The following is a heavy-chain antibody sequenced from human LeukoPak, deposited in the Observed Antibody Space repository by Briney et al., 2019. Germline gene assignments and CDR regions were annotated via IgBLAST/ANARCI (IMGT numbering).Heavy chain of an antibody. CDR3: ARDLLNEGNHLDY. V-gene: IGHV4-30-4*01. D-gene: IGHD4-23*01. Sequence: SQTLSLTCTVSGGSISSGDYYWSWIRQPPGTGLEWIGYIYYSGSTYYNPSLKSRVTISVDTSKNQFSLKLSSVTAADTAVYYCARDLLNEGNHLDYWGQGTLVTVSS. CDR2: IYYSGST. CDR1: GGSISSGDYY. J-gene: IGHJ4*02.